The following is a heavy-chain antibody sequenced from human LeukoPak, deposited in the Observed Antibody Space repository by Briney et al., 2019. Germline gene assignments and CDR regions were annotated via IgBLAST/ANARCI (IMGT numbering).Heavy chain of an antibody. V-gene: IGHV4-39*01. CDR3: ASPYSSQSGDAFDI. J-gene: IGHJ3*02. Sequence: PSETLSLTCTVSGGSISSSSYYWGWIRQPPGKGLEWIGSIYYSGSTYYNPSLKSRVTISVDTSKNQFSLKLSSVTAADTAVYYCASPYSSQSGDAFDIWGQGTMVTVSS. D-gene: IGHD6-13*01. CDR1: GGSISSSSYY. CDR2: IYYSGST.